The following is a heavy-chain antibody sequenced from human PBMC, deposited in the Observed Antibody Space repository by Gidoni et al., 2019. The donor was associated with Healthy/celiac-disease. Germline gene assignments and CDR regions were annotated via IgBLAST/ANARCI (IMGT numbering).Heavy chain of an antibody. V-gene: IGHV1-69*06. CDR3: ARTPFEQLVFVTSYYYMDV. CDR1: GGTFSSYA. Sequence: QVQLVQSGAEVKKPGSSVKVSCKVSGGTFSSYAISWVRQAPGQGLEWMGGIIPIFGTANYAQKFQGRVTITADKSTSTAYMELSSLRSEDTAVYYCARTPFEQLVFVTSYYYMDVWGKGTTVTVSS. CDR2: IIPIFGTA. D-gene: IGHD6-6*01. J-gene: IGHJ6*03.